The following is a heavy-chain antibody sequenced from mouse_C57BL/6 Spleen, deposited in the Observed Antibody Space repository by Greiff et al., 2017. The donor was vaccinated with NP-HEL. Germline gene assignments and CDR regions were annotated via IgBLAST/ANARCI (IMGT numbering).Heavy chain of an antibody. D-gene: IGHD2-1*01. CDR1: GYTFTSYG. CDR2: IYPRSGNT. Sequence: LVESGAELARPGASVKLSCKASGYTFTSYGISWVKQRTGQGLEWIGEIYPRSGNTYYNEKFKGKATLTADKSSSTAYMELRSLTSEDSAVYFCARSDYGNSYYFDYWGQGTTLTVSS. CDR3: ARSDYGNSYYFDY. V-gene: IGHV1-81*01. J-gene: IGHJ2*01.